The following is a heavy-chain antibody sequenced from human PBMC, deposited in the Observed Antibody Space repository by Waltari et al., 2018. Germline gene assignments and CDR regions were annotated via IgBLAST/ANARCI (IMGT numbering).Heavy chain of an antibody. Sequence: EVQLVQSGAEVKQPGEALKIPCKGSGYSFTSYWLGWGRQVPGKGLEWMGIIYPGDSDTRYSPSFQGQVTISADKSISTAYLQWSSLKASDTAMYYCARRGSYDSSGYKDVYYFDYWGQGTLVTVSS. J-gene: IGHJ4*02. CDR3: ARRGSYDSSGYKDVYYFDY. CDR2: IYPGDSDT. V-gene: IGHV5-51*01. D-gene: IGHD3-22*01. CDR1: GYSFTSYW.